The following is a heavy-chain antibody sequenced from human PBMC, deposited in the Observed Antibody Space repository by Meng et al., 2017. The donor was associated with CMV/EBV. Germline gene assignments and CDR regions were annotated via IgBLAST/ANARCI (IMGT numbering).Heavy chain of an antibody. CDR3: ARAPSPLYCSSTSCYTGGMDV. Sequence: ASVKVSCKASGYTFTSYDINWVRQATGQGLEWMGWMNPNSGNTGYAQKFQGRVTMTRNTSISTAYMELSSLRSEETAVYYCARAPSPLYCSSTSCYTGGMDVWGQGTTVTVSS. V-gene: IGHV1-8*01. J-gene: IGHJ6*02. D-gene: IGHD2-2*02. CDR2: MNPNSGNT. CDR1: GYTFTSYD.